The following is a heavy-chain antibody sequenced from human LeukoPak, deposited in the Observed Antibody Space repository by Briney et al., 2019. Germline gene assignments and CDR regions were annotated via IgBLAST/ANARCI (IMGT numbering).Heavy chain of an antibody. D-gene: IGHD4-17*01. Sequence: SETLSLTCTVSGGSISSGGYYWSWLRQHPGKGLEFIGYVYYTGSTYYNPSLKSRVTISGDASKNQFSLKLSSVTAADTAVYYCASGRTTVTKIDYWGQGTLVTVSS. J-gene: IGHJ4*02. V-gene: IGHV4-31*03. CDR1: GGSISSGGYY. CDR3: ASGRTTVTKIDY. CDR2: VYYTGST.